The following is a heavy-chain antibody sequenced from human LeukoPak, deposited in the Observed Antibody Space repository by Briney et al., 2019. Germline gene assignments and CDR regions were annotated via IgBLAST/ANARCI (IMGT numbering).Heavy chain of an antibody. J-gene: IGHJ1*01. CDR3: AARRPDYDSNGYYYDSEYLQH. CDR1: GGTFSSYA. Sequence: SVKVSCKASGGTFSSYAISWVRQAPGQGLEWMGRIIPIFGTGNYAQKFQGRVTITTDESTSTAYMELSSLRSEDTAVYYCAARRPDYDSNGYYYDSEYLQHWGQGTLVTVSS. CDR2: IIPIFGTG. V-gene: IGHV1-69*05. D-gene: IGHD3-22*01.